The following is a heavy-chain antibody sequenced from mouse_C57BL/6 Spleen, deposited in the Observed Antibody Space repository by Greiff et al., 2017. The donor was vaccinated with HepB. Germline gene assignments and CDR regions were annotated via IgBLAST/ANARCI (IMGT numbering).Heavy chain of an antibody. Sequence: VQLQQSDAELVKPGASVKISCKVSGYTFTDHTIHWMKQRPEQGLEWIGYIYPRDGSTKYNEKFKGKATLTADKSSSTAYMQLNSLTSEDSAVYCCARAYYYGSSRFAYWGQGTLVTVSA. D-gene: IGHD1-1*01. V-gene: IGHV1-78*01. CDR3: ARAYYYGSSRFAY. CDR1: GYTFTDHT. CDR2: IYPRDGST. J-gene: IGHJ3*01.